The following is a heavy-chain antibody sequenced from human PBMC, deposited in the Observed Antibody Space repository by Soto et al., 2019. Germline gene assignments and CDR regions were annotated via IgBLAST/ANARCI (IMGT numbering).Heavy chain of an antibody. CDR1: GYTFPDYA. J-gene: IGHJ4*02. V-gene: IGHV1-3*01. CDR3: ARDSIEAPGTYLDY. CDR2: IYGGNAYT. D-gene: IGHD6-13*01. Sequence: ASVKVSCKTSGYTFPDYAIHWVRQAPGQRPEWMGYIYGGNAYTTYSQKFQGRVTITRDTSATTAYMELSSLTSEDTAVYYCARDSIEAPGTYLDYWGLGTLVTVSS.